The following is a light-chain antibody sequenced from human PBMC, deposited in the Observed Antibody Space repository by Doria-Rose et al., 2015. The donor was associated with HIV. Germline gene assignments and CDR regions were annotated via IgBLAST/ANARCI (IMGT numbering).Light chain of an antibody. CDR2: DGS. J-gene: IGKJ1*01. CDR3: HQYGTSWT. CDR1: QGFSSTY. Sequence: TQSPGTLSLSPGERATLSCRASQGFSSTYLAWYQQKPGQAPSLFIYDGSTRATGIPDRFSASGSGTDFTLTINRLEPEDFALYYCHQYGTSWTFGQGTKVEI. V-gene: IGKV3-20*01.